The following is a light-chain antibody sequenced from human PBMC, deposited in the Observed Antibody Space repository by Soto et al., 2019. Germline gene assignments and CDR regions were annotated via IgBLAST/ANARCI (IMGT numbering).Light chain of an antibody. Sequence: QSVLTQPPSASGSPGQSVTISCTGTSSDVGGYNYVSWYQQHPGKAPKLMIYEVSKRPSGVPDRFSGSKSGNTASLTVSGLQAEDEDDYYCRSYAGSNNLMFGGGTKLTVL. CDR2: EVS. CDR1: SSDVGGYNY. V-gene: IGLV2-8*01. CDR3: RSYAGSNNLM. J-gene: IGLJ3*02.